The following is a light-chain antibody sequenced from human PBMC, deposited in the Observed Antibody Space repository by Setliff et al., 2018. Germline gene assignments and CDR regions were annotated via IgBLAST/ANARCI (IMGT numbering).Light chain of an antibody. J-gene: IGLJ1*01. CDR3: SSCAVGDIVV. CDR2: EVT. CDR1: SSDVGGYNY. Sequence: QSALTQPPSASGSPGQSVTISCTGTSSDVGGYNYVSWYQQHPGKAPKLIIYEVTKRPSGVPDRFSGSKSGNTASLTVSGLQADDEADYYCSSCAVGDIVVFGTGTKVTVL. V-gene: IGLV2-8*01.